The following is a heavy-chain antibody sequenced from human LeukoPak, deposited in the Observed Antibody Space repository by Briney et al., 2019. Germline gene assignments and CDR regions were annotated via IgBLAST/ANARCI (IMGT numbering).Heavy chain of an antibody. V-gene: IGHV3-21*01. J-gene: IGHJ5*02. Sequence: GGSLRLSCAASGFTFSSYSMNWVRQAPGKGLEWVSSISTSSSYIYYADSVKGRFTISRDNAKNSLYPQMNGLRVEDTAVYYCARAPSRSEQFDPWGQGTLVTVSS. CDR1: GFTFSSYS. D-gene: IGHD3-3*01. CDR3: ARAPSRSEQFDP. CDR2: ISTSSSYI.